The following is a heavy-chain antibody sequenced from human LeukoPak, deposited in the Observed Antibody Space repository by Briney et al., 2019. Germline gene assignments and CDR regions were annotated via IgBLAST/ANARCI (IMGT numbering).Heavy chain of an antibody. Sequence: PSETLSPTCTVSGYSISSGYYWSWIRPPPGKGLEWIGHIFYSGSTNYNPSVKSRVTISVDTSKNQFSLKLSSVTAADTAVYYCARRVWATTISRDAFDIWGQGTVVTVSS. V-gene: IGHV4-61*01. D-gene: IGHD1-26*01. CDR3: ARRVWATTISRDAFDI. CDR2: IFYSGST. J-gene: IGHJ3*02. CDR1: GYSISSGYY.